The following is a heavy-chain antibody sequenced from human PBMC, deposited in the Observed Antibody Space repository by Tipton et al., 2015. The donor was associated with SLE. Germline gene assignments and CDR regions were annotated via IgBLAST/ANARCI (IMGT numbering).Heavy chain of an antibody. Sequence: LRLSCTVSGGSISSGGYYWSWIRQHPGKGLEWIGYIHYSGVTYYNPSLKSRVTISVDTSEDQFSLIVTSVTAADTAIYYCARDVDGYRAFDHWGRGTLVTVSS. D-gene: IGHD5-24*01. CDR3: ARDVDGYRAFDH. CDR2: IHYSGVT. J-gene: IGHJ4*02. V-gene: IGHV4-31*02. CDR1: GGSISSGGYY.